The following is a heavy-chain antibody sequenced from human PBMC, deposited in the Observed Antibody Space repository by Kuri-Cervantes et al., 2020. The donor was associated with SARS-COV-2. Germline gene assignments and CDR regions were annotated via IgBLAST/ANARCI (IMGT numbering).Heavy chain of an antibody. CDR2: IYYSGST. J-gene: IGHJ5*02. Sequence: SETLSLTCTVSGGSISSSSYYWGWIRQPPGKGLEWIGSIYYSGSTYYNPSLKSRVTISVDTSKNQFSLKLSSVTAADTAVYYCARENNPPGIAAAGVGWDWFDPWGQGTLVTVSS. CDR1: GGSISSSSYY. D-gene: IGHD6-13*01. CDR3: ARENNPPGIAAAGVGWDWFDP. V-gene: IGHV4-39*07.